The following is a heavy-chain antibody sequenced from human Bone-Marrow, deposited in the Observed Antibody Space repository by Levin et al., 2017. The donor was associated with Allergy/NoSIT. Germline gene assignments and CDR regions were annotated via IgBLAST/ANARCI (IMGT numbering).Heavy chain of an antibody. CDR1: GGSIRSSGYH. V-gene: IGHV4-31*03. CDR3: ARLDGYSFDY. CDR2: ISYRGST. D-gene: IGHD1-1*01. Sequence: SQTLSLTCTVSGGSIRSSGYHWTWIRQYPNKGLEWIGYISYRGSTYFNPSLKSRLTMSIDTSEQHLSLNLTSVSAADTAIYYCARLDGYSFDYWGQGALVTVSS. J-gene: IGHJ4*02.